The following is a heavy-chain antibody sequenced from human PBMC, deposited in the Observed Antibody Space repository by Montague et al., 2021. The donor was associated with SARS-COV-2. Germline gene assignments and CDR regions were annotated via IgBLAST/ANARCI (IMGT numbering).Heavy chain of an antibody. J-gene: IGHJ4*02. Sequence: SETLSLTCTVSGGSVSSGSYFWNWIRQSPGKGLEWIGYKYYSGSTNYNPSLKSRVTISVDKSKNQFSLKLTSVTAADTAVYYCARTRFESRGYYIPPFDYWGQGTLVNVSS. CDR3: ARTRFESRGYYIPPFDY. CDR1: GGSVSSGSYF. CDR2: KYYSGST. D-gene: IGHD3-22*01. V-gene: IGHV4-61*01.